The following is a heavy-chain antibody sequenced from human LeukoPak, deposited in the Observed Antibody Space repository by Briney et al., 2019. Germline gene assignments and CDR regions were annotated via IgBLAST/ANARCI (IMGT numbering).Heavy chain of an antibody. D-gene: IGHD5-18*01. CDR1: GYTFTGYY. CDR2: INPNSGGT. Sequence: ASVKVSCKASGYTFTGYYMHRVRQAPGQGLEWMGWINPNSGGTNYAQKFQGRVTMTRDTSISTAYMELSRLRSDDTAVYYCARVDTAMETKPPFDYWGQGTLVTVSS. V-gene: IGHV1-2*02. J-gene: IGHJ4*02. CDR3: ARVDTAMETKPPFDY.